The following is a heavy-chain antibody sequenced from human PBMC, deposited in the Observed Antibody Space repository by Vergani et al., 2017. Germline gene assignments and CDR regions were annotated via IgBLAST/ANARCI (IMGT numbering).Heavy chain of an antibody. CDR1: GYTFTSYG. Sequence: QVQLVQSGAEVKKPGASVKVSCKASGYTFTSYGISWVRQAPGQGLEWMGWISAYNGTTNYAPKLQGRVTMTTDTSTSTAYMELRSLRSDDTAVYYCAXLPSAYYYDSSGSYYCDYWGQGTLVTVSS. V-gene: IGHV1-18*01. CDR2: ISAYNGTT. D-gene: IGHD3-22*01. CDR3: AXLPSAYYYDSSGSYYCDY. J-gene: IGHJ4*02.